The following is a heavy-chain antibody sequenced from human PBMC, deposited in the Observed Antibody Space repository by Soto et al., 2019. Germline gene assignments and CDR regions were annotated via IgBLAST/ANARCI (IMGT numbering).Heavy chain of an antibody. CDR3: TRGSSSPSGAYYYYGMDV. J-gene: IGHJ6*02. CDR2: FGSKANSYAT. CDR1: GFTFSGSA. Sequence: EVQLVESGGGLVQPGGSLKLSCAPSGFTFSGSALHWVGQAPGKGLEWVGGFGSKANSYATAYAASVKGRFTISRDDSKNTAYLQMNSLKTEDTAVYYCTRGSSSPSGAYYYYGMDVWGQGTTVTVSS. D-gene: IGHD6-6*01. V-gene: IGHV3-73*02.